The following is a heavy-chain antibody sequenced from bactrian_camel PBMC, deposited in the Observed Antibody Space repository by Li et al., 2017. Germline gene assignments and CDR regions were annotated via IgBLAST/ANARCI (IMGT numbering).Heavy chain of an antibody. CDR2: IDTEGIT. CDR1: GSTYNSLC. V-gene: IGHV3S53*01. J-gene: IGHJ6*01. CDR3: AAEGSFTDYLGIPCP. D-gene: IGHD4*01. Sequence: HVQLVESGGDLVQPGGSLRLSCVASGSTYNSLCMGWFRQAPGKEREGVAAIDTEGITSYAESVKGRFTIYQDKAKNTLYLQMNSLKPEDTAMYYCAAEGSFTDYLGIPCPLDQGTQVTVS.